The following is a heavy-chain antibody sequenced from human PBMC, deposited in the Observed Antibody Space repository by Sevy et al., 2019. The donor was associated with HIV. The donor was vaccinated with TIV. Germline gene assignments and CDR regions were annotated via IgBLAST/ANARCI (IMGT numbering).Heavy chain of an antibody. CDR2: IGTAGDT. Sequence: GGSLRLSCAASGFTFSSYDMHWVRQATGKGLEWVSAIGTAGDTYYPGSLKGRFTISRENAKNSLYLQMNSLRAGDTAVDYSAGATRYYYDSSGYYRGYYYYYGMDVWGQGTTVTVSS. J-gene: IGHJ6*02. CDR1: GFTFSSYD. V-gene: IGHV3-13*01. D-gene: IGHD3-22*01. CDR3: AGATRYYYDSSGYYRGYYYYYGMDV.